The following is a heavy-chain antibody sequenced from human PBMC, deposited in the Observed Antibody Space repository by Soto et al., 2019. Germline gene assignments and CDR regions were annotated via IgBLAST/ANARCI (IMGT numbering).Heavy chain of an antibody. CDR2: ISWNSGSI. CDR1: GFTFDDYA. D-gene: IGHD3-10*01. J-gene: IGHJ6*03. Sequence: EVQLVESGGGLVQPGRSLRLSCAASGFTFDDYAMHWVRQAPGKGLEWVSGISWNSGSIGYADSVKGRFTISRDNAKNSLYLQMNSLRAEDTALYYCGKGLDYYGSGSNYYMDVWGKGTTVTVSS. V-gene: IGHV3-9*01. CDR3: GKGLDYYGSGSNYYMDV.